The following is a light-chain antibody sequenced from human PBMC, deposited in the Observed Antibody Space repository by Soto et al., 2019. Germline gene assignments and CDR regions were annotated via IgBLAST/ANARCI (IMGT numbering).Light chain of an antibody. V-gene: IGLV2-8*01. J-gene: IGLJ1*01. CDR1: SSDVGRYNY. CDR2: EVS. Sequence: QSALTQPASVSGSPGQSITISCTGASSDVGRYNYVSWYQLHPGKAPKLIIYEVSNRPSGVPDRFSGSKSGNTASLTVSGLQAEDEADYYCSSYAGSSNVFGTGTKVTVL. CDR3: SSYAGSSNV.